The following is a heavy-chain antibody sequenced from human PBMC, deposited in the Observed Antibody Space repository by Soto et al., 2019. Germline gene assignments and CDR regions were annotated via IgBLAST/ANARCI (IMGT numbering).Heavy chain of an antibody. CDR3: AGSLTYYDFWSGYRDTSSYYYYYGMDV. Sequence: SVKVSCKASGGTFSSYAISWVRQAPGQGLEWMGGIIPIFGTANYAQKFQGRVTITVDESTSTAYMELSSLRSEDTAVYYCAGSLTYYDFWSGYRDTSSYYYYYGMDVWGQGTTVTVSS. CDR1: GGTFSSYA. CDR2: IIPIFGTA. J-gene: IGHJ6*02. V-gene: IGHV1-69*01. D-gene: IGHD3-3*01.